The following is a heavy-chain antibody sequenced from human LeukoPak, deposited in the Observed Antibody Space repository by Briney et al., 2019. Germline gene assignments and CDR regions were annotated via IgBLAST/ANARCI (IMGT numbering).Heavy chain of an antibody. Sequence: ASVKVSCKTSGYTFSNFGINWVRQAPGQGLEWMGWISTYNGNTNYAQKLQGRVTMTTDTSTSTAYMELRSLRSDDTAVYYCARSVRAVAGTADYWGQGTLVTVSS. CDR1: GYTFSNFG. D-gene: IGHD6-19*01. CDR3: ARSVRAVAGTADY. J-gene: IGHJ4*02. V-gene: IGHV1-18*01. CDR2: ISTYNGNT.